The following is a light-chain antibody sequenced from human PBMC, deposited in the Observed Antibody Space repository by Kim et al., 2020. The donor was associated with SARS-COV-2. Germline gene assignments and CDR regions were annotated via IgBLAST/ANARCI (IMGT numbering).Light chain of an antibody. CDR1: SGHSTYD. Sequence: QHVLTQSPSASASLGASVKLTCTLSSGHSTYDITWHQQQPGKGPRYLMKLNSDGRHIKGDGIPDRFSGSSSGAERYLTISSLQSEDEADYYCHTWSTAIVFGGGTKLTVL. V-gene: IGLV4-69*01. J-gene: IGLJ2*01. CDR2: LNSDGRH. CDR3: HTWSTAIV.